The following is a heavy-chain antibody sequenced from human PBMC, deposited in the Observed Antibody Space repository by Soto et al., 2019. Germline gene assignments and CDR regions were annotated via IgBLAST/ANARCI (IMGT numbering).Heavy chain of an antibody. D-gene: IGHD1-26*01. CDR1: WRSIRSYP. J-gene: IGHJ4*02. V-gene: IGHV4-59*08. CDR2: VHYSGST. Sequence: SETLSLTCTVPWRSIRSYPWSWILQSPGKGLEWIGYVHYSGSTKYSPSLTSRVTISVDTPKNQFSLRLTSVTATETAVYYCARHERGATFSLDYWGQG. CDR3: ARHERGATFSLDY.